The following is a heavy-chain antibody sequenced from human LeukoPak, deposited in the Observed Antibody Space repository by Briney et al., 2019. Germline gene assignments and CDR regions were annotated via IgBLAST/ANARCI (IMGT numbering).Heavy chain of an antibody. Sequence: GESLKISCKGFGYSFTSYWIAWVRQMPGKGLEWMGIIYAGDSQTRYSPSFQGQVTISVDKSISTAYLQWSSLKASDTAMYYCARAGYSGYETDYWGQGTLVTVSS. J-gene: IGHJ4*02. V-gene: IGHV5-51*01. CDR3: ARAGYSGYETDY. D-gene: IGHD5-12*01. CDR2: IYAGDSQT. CDR1: GYSFTSYW.